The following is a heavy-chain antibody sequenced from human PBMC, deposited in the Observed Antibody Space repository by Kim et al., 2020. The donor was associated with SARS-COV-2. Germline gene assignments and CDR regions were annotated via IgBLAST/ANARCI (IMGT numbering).Heavy chain of an antibody. V-gene: IGHV2-70*01. Sequence: TSLKTRLTISKDTSKNQVVLTMTNMDPVDTATYYCARGGTIFGGPGWFDPWGQGTLVTVSS. J-gene: IGHJ5*02. CDR3: ARGGTIFGGPGWFDP. D-gene: IGHD3-3*01.